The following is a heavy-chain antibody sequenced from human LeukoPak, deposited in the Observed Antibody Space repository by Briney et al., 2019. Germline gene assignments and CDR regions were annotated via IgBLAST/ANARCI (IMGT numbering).Heavy chain of an antibody. CDR1: GFTFSSYA. CDR3: AKGHGYYGSGSYFDY. Sequence: GGSLRLSCAASGFTFSSYAMSWVRQAPGKGLEWVSAISGSGGSTYYADSVKGRFTISRDNSKNTLYLQMNSLRAEDTAVYYCAKGHGYYGSGSYFDYWGQGTLVTVSS. V-gene: IGHV3-23*01. J-gene: IGHJ4*02. CDR2: ISGSGGST. D-gene: IGHD3-10*01.